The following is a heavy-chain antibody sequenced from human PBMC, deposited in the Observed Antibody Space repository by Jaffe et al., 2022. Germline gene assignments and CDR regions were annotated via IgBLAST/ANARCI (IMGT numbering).Heavy chain of an antibody. CDR1: GFTFSSYA. CDR2: ISDSGHST. CDR3: AKEITTVTTGGVFDY. Sequence: EVQLLESGGGLVQPGGSLRLSCAASGFTFSSYALSWVRQAPGKGLEWVSAISDSGHSTYYVDSVKGRFTISRDNSKNTLYLQMNSLRAEDTAIYYCAKEITTVTTGGVFDYWGQGSLVTVSS. V-gene: IGHV3-23*01. J-gene: IGHJ4*02. D-gene: IGHD4-17*01.